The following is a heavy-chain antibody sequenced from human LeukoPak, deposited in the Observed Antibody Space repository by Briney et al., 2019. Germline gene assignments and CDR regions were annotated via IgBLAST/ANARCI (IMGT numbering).Heavy chain of an antibody. Sequence: GGSLRLSCTTSGFTFGDYTMTWVRQAPGKGLEWVGFIRNKDYGGTTEYAASVRGRFTISRDDSKSIAYLQMNSLKTDDTAVYYCSVDIGDFWGQGTLVTVSS. CDR3: SVDIGDF. V-gene: IGHV3-49*04. D-gene: IGHD2-2*03. CDR2: IRNKDYGGTT. CDR1: GFTFGDYT. J-gene: IGHJ4*02.